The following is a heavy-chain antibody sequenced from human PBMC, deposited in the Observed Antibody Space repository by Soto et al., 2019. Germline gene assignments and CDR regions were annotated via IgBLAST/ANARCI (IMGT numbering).Heavy chain of an antibody. Sequence: QITLKESGPTLVKPTQTLTLTCTFSGFSLGTSGVGVGWIRQPPGKALEWLALLYWDDDKRYSPSLKSRLTITKDTSKIQVVLTMSNMAPVDTATYYCLSGSFPNWFDPWGQGILVIVSS. V-gene: IGHV2-5*02. CDR3: LSGSFPNWFDP. J-gene: IGHJ5*02. D-gene: IGHD3-10*01. CDR2: LYWDDDK. CDR1: GFSLGTSGVG.